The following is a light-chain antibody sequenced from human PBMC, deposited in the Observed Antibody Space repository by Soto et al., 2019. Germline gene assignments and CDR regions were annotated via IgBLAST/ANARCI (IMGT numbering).Light chain of an antibody. CDR1: QSISSW. CDR3: QQSYSTPLT. J-gene: IGKJ4*02. Sequence: DIQMTQSPSTLSASVGDRVTITCRASQSISSWLAWYQQKPGKAPNLLIYKASTLESGVPSRFIGSVSGTEFTLTISSLQPDDFATYYCQQSYSTPLTFGGGTKVDIK. V-gene: IGKV1-5*03. CDR2: KAS.